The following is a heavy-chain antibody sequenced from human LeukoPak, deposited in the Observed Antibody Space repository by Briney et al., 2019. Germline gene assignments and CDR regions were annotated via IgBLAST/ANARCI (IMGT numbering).Heavy chain of an antibody. Sequence: SQTLSLTCAISGDSVSSSTAIWNWIRQSPSRGLEWLGRTYYRSEWYHDYAPSVKSRITINPDTSKNQFSLQLHSVTPEDTAVYYCTREWTDLGVRLGWFDSWGQGTLVTVSS. CDR1: GDSVSSSTAI. V-gene: IGHV6-1*01. CDR2: TYYRSEWYH. CDR3: TREWTDLGVRLGWFDS. J-gene: IGHJ5*01. D-gene: IGHD3/OR15-3a*01.